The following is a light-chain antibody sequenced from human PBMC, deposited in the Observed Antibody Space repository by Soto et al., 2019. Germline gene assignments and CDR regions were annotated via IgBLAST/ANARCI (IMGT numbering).Light chain of an antibody. CDR2: AAS. J-gene: IGKJ2*01. CDR3: KQSYSAPYT. Sequence: DIQMTQSPSSLSASVGDRVTITCRASQSIRNYLNWYQQKPGKAPKLLIYAASSLQSGVPSRFSGSGSGTDFTLTFSSLQQEDFVNYCCKQSYSAPYTFGQGTKLEIK. CDR1: QSIRNY. V-gene: IGKV1-39*01.